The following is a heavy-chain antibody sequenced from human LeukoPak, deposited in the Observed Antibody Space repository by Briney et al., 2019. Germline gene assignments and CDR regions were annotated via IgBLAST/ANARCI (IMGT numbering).Heavy chain of an antibody. V-gene: IGHV3-9*01. CDR2: ISWNSGSI. CDR1: GFTFDDYA. CDR3: ASSIAAAGT. Sequence: GGSLRLSCAASGFTFDDYAMHWVRQAPGKGLEWVSGISWNSGSIGYADSVKGRSTISRDNAKNTLYLQMNSLRAEDTAVYYCASSIAAAGTWGQGTLVTVSS. J-gene: IGHJ5*02. D-gene: IGHD6-13*01.